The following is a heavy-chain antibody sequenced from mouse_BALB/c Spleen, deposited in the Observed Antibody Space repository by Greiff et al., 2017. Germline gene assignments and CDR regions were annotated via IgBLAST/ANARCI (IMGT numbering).Heavy chain of an antibody. Sequence: EVQLVESGGGLVKPGGSLKLSCAASGFTFSSYAMSWVRQTPEKRLEWVASISSGGSTYYPDSVKGRFTISRDNARNILYLQMSSLRSEDTAMYYCARKGYDGDYFDYWGQGTTLTVSS. CDR3: ARKGYDGDYFDY. J-gene: IGHJ2*01. V-gene: IGHV5-6-5*01. D-gene: IGHD2-2*01. CDR1: GFTFSSYA. CDR2: ISSGGST.